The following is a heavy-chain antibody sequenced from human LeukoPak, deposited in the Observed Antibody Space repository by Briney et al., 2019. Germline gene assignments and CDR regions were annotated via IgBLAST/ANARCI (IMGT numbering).Heavy chain of an antibody. D-gene: IGHD1-26*01. CDR2: IIPILGIA. Sequence: SVKVSCKASGGTFSSYAISWVRQAPGQGLEWMGRIIPILGIANYAQKLQGRVTMTTDTSTSTAYMELRSLRSDDTAVYYCARDLRGSYYDYWGQGTLVTVSS. CDR1: GGTFSSYA. J-gene: IGHJ4*02. V-gene: IGHV1-69*04. CDR3: ARDLRGSYYDY.